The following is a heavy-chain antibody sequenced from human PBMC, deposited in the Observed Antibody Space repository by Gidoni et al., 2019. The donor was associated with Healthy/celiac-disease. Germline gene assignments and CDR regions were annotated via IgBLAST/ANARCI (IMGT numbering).Heavy chain of an antibody. D-gene: IGHD3-10*01. CDR2: IYSGGST. Sequence: EVQLVESGGGLVQPGGSLRLSCAASGFTVSSNYMSWVRQAPGTGLEWVSVIYSGGSTYYADYVKGRFTISRDNSKNTLYLQMNSLRAEDTAVYYCARRITMVRGVISDAFDIWGQGIMVTVSS. J-gene: IGHJ3*02. V-gene: IGHV3-66*02. CDR3: ARRITMVRGVISDAFDI. CDR1: GFTVSSNY.